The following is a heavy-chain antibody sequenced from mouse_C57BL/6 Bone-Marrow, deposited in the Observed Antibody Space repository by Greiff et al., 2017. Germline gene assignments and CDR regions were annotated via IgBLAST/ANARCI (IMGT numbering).Heavy chain of an antibody. J-gene: IGHJ3*01. D-gene: IGHD1-1*01. V-gene: IGHV1-64*01. CDR2: IHPNSGST. CDR3: ARRDYYGSLAAWFAY. CDR1: GYTFTSYW. Sequence: QVQLQQPGAELVKPGASVKLSCKASGYTFTSYWMHWVKQRPGQGLAWIGMIHPNSGSTNYNEKFKSKATLTVDKSSSTAYMQLSSLTSEDSAVYYCARRDYYGSLAAWFAYWGQGTLVTVAA.